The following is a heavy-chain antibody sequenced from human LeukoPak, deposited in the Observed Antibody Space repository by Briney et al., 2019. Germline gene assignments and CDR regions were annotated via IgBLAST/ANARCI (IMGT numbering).Heavy chain of an antibody. CDR2: ISGSGGST. CDR1: GFTFSIYA. J-gene: IGHJ6*02. D-gene: IGHD2-8*01. Sequence: GGSLRLSCAASGFTFSIYAMSWVRQAPGKGLEWVSAISGSGGSTYYADSVKGRFTISRDNSKNTLYLQMNSLRAEDTAVYYCANPYCTNGVCYDYYYGMDVWGQGTTVTVSS. CDR3: ANPYCTNGVCYDYYYGMDV. V-gene: IGHV3-23*01.